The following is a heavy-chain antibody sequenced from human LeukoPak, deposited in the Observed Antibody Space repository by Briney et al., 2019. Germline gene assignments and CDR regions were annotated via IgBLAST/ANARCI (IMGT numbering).Heavy chain of an antibody. CDR2: IYYSGST. V-gene: IGHV4-39*01. Sequence: PSETLSLTCTVSGVSISSISYYWGWIRQPPGKGLEWIGSIYYSGSTYYNPSLKSRVTISVDTSKNQFSLKLSSVTAADAAVYYCARGRQLLWFGESHYYFDYWGQGTLVTVSS. J-gene: IGHJ4*02. CDR1: GVSISSISYY. CDR3: ARGRQLLWFGESHYYFDY. D-gene: IGHD3-10*01.